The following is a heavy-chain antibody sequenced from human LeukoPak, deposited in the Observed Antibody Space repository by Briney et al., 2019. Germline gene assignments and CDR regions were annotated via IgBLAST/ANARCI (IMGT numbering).Heavy chain of an antibody. CDR1: GGSISSYY. V-gene: IGHV4-59*08. CDR2: IYYSGST. J-gene: IGHJ4*02. Sequence: NPSETLSLTCTVSGGSISSYYWSWIRQPPGKGLEWIGYIYYSGSTNYNPSLKSRVTISVDTSKNQFSLKLSSVTAADTAVYYCARLDTAMDPFDYWGRGTLVTVSS. D-gene: IGHD5-18*01. CDR3: ARLDTAMDPFDY.